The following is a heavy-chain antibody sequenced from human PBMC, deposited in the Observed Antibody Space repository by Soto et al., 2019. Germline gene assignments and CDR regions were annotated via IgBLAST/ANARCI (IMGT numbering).Heavy chain of an antibody. CDR2: IIPICGTA. CDR1: GGTFSSYA. J-gene: IGHJ5*02. CDR3: ARRKGQLVPEVNWFDP. D-gene: IGHD6-6*01. Sequence: QVQLVQSGAEVKKPGSSVKVSCKASGGTFSSYAISWVRQAPGQGLEWMGGIIPICGTANYAQKFQGRVTITADKSTSKAYMELSSLRSEDTAVYYCARRKGQLVPEVNWFDPWGQGTLVTVSS. V-gene: IGHV1-69*06.